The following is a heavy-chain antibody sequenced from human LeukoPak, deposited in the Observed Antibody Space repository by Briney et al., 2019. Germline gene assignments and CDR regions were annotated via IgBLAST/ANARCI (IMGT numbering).Heavy chain of an antibody. CDR1: GGTFSSYA. CDR3: ARKVVGNYYDSSGYYTH. CDR2: IIPIFGTA. V-gene: IGHV1-69*13. D-gene: IGHD3-22*01. Sequence: SVKVSCKASGGTFSSYAISWVRQAPGQGLEWMGGIIPIFGTANYAQKFQGRVTITADESTSTAYMELSSLRSEDTAVYYCARKVVGNYYDSSGYYTHWGQGTLVTVSS. J-gene: IGHJ4*02.